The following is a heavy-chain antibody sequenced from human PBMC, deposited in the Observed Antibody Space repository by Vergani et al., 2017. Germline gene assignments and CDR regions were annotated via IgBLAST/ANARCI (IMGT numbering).Heavy chain of an antibody. J-gene: IGHJ6*04. Sequence: EVQLVESGGGLVKPGGSLRLSCAASGFTFSSYSMNWVRQAPGKGLEWVSSISSSSSYIYYADSVKGRFTISRDKAKNALYLQVNSLRAEDTAVYDCARVRLGGSGIGVAGMDVWGEGTTVTVSS. CDR2: ISSSSSYI. CDR3: ARVRLGGSGIGVAGMDV. V-gene: IGHV3-21*01. CDR1: GFTFSSYS. D-gene: IGHD6-19*01.